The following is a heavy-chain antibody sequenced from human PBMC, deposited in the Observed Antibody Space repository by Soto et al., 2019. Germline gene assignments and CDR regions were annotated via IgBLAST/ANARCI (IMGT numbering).Heavy chain of an antibody. V-gene: IGHV3-23*01. CDR3: AKDRVCSGGSCYFDD. D-gene: IGHD2-15*01. CDR2: ISGGVTST. CDR1: GFTFSNYA. Sequence: EVQLLESGGGLVQPGGSLRLSCVASGFTFSNYAMTWVRQAPGKGLEWVSGISGGVTSTYYADSVKGRFTISRDNSKNTLYLQMNRLRAEDTAVYYCAKDRVCSGGSCYFDDWGQGTLVTVSS. J-gene: IGHJ4*02.